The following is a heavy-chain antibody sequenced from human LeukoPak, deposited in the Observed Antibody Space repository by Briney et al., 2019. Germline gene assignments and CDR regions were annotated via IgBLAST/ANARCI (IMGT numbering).Heavy chain of an antibody. Sequence: SETLSLTCTVSGGSISSCYWSWIRQPPGKGLEWIGYIYYSGSTNYNPSLKSRVTISVDTSKNQFSLKLSSVTAADTAVYYCARHVFPYGSGWYYFDYWGQGTLVTVSS. J-gene: IGHJ4*02. CDR3: ARHVFPYGSGWYYFDY. V-gene: IGHV4-59*08. D-gene: IGHD6-19*01. CDR2: IYYSGST. CDR1: GGSISSCY.